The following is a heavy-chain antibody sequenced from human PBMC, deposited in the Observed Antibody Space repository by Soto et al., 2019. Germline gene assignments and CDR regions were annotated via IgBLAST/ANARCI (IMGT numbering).Heavy chain of an antibody. CDR1: GGTFSSYA. CDR2: IIPIFGTA. J-gene: IGHJ4*02. CDR3: ARGGGIAAAGTGGY. V-gene: IGHV1-69*06. D-gene: IGHD6-13*01. Sequence: QVQLVQSGAEVKKPGSSVKVSCKASGGTFSSYAISWVRQAPGQGLEWMGGIIPIFGTANYAQKFQGRVTITAEKSTSPAYMELSSLRSEDTAVYYCARGGGIAAAGTGGYWGQGTLVTVSS.